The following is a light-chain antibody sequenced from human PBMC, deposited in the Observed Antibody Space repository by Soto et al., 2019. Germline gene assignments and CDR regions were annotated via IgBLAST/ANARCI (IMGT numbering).Light chain of an antibody. J-gene: IGKJ1*01. CDR2: AAS. CDR3: QQYGSSLTWK. V-gene: IGKV1-5*01. CDR1: QTISSG. Sequence: DIQMTQSPSTLSGSVGYRVTITCRSSQTISSGLAWYQQKPGKAPKLLIFAASSLQSGVPSRFSGSRSGPDFTLTIRRLEPEDFAVYYCQQYGSSLTWKCGQGTKGDIK.